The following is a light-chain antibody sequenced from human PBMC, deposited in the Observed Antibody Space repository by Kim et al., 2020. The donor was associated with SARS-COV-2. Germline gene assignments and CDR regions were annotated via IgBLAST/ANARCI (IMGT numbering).Light chain of an antibody. J-gene: IGKJ4*01. CDR1: QRLSSR. CDR3: QQYNTWPLT. Sequence: SPGERATLSCSASQRLSSRLAWFQQKPGQAPRLLIYDTFIRATDIPARFSGSGSGTDFTLTIISLQAEDFAVYYCQQYNTWPLTFGGGTKVDIK. V-gene: IGKV3-15*01. CDR2: DTF.